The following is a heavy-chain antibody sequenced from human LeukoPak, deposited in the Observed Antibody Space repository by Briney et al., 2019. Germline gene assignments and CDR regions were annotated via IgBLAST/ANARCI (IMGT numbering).Heavy chain of an antibody. V-gene: IGHV3-7*01. D-gene: IGHD6-19*01. CDR2: IKQDGSEK. Sequence: GGSLRLSCAASGFTFSSYWMSWVRQAPGKGLEWVANIKQDGSEKYYVDSVKGRFTISRDNAKNSLYLQMNSLRVEDTAVYYCGRDGYINGWKFDYWGQGRLVTVP. J-gene: IGHJ4*02. CDR3: GRDGYINGWKFDY. CDR1: GFTFSSYW.